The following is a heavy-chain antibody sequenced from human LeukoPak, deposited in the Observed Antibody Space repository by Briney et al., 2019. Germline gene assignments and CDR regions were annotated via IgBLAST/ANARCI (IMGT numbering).Heavy chain of an antibody. V-gene: IGHV3-74*01. CDR2: INSDGSST. Sequence: GGSLRLSCAASGFTFSSYWMHWVRQAPGKGLVWVSRINSDGSSTSYADSVKGRFTISRDNAKNTLYLQMNSLRAEDTAVYYCASSPDYGDYFFFDYWGQGTLVTVSS. J-gene: IGHJ4*02. D-gene: IGHD4-17*01. CDR3: ASSPDYGDYFFFDY. CDR1: GFTFSSYW.